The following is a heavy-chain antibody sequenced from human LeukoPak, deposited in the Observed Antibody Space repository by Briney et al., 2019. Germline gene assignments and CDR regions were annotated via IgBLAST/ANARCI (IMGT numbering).Heavy chain of an antibody. Sequence: GGSLGLSCAASGFTFSSYSMNWVRQAPGKGLEWVSSISSSSSYIYYADSVKGRFTISRDNAKNSLYLQMNSLRAEDTAVYYCARDTGVRYFDWLPLDYWGQGTLVTVSS. D-gene: IGHD3-9*01. V-gene: IGHV3-21*01. CDR3: ARDTGVRYFDWLPLDY. J-gene: IGHJ4*02. CDR1: GFTFSSYS. CDR2: ISSSSSYI.